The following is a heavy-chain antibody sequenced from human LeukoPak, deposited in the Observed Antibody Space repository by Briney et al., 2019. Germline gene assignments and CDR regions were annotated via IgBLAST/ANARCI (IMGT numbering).Heavy chain of an antibody. V-gene: IGHV4-39*07. J-gene: IGHJ4*02. Sequence: SETLSLTCTVSGGSISSSSYYWGWIRQPPGKGLEWIGSIYYSGSTYYNPSLKSRVTISVDTSKNQFSLKLSSVTAADTAVYYCARGGGLAYDSSGYYDYWGQGTLVTVSS. CDR2: IYYSGST. CDR1: GGSISSSSYY. D-gene: IGHD3-22*01. CDR3: ARGGGLAYDSSGYYDY.